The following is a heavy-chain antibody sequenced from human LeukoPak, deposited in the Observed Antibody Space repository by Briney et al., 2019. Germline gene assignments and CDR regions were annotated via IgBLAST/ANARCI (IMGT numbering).Heavy chain of an antibody. J-gene: IGHJ6*02. CDR1: GFTFSSYS. Sequence: GGSLRLSCAASGFTFSSYSMNWVRQAPGKGLEWVSYISSSSSTIYYADSVKGRFTISRDNAKNSLYLQMNSLRAEDTAVYYCARTGGSGSSHGMDVWGQGTTVTVSS. CDR3: ARTGGSGSSHGMDV. D-gene: IGHD3-10*01. CDR2: ISSSSSTI. V-gene: IGHV3-48*04.